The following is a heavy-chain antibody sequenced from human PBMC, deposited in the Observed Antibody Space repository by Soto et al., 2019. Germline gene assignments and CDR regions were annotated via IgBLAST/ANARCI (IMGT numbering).Heavy chain of an antibody. CDR2: ISSSSYI. D-gene: IGHD6-13*01. J-gene: IGHJ5*02. Sequence: LRLSCAASGFTFSSYSMNWVRQAPGKGLEWVSSISSSSYIYYADSVKGRFTISRDNAKNSLYLQMNSLRAEDTAVYYCARDHIAAASWFDPWGQGTLVTVSS. CDR3: ARDHIAAASWFDP. CDR1: GFTFSSYS. V-gene: IGHV3-21*01.